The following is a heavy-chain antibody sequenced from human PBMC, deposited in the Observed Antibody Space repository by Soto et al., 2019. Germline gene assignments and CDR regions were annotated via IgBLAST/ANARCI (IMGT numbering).Heavy chain of an antibody. J-gene: IGHJ4*02. CDR3: ARHRYCSSSSCLVYYFDF. D-gene: IGHD2-2*01. V-gene: IGHV4-39*01. CDR2: VYHTGST. CDR1: GGSISESSFY. Sequence: PSETVSLTCVVSGGSISESSFYWGWIRQPPGKGLEWIGSVYHTGSTYNHPSLKSRVTISVDMSKNQFSLRVNSVTAADTAVYYCARHRYCSSSSCLVYYFDFWGQGIPVTVSS.